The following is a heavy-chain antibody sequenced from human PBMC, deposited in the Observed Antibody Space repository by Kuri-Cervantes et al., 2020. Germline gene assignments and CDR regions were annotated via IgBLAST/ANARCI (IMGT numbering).Heavy chain of an antibody. CDR3: AREHSGSIRGAYYYYYGMDV. CDR1: GYTFTSYG. CDR2: ISAYNGNT. D-gene: IGHD1-26*01. Sequence: GGSLRLSCKASGYTFTSYGISWVRQAPGQGLEWMGWISAYNGNTNYAQKLQGRVTMTTDTSTSTAYMELRSLRSDDTAVYYCAREHSGSIRGAYYYYYGMDVWGQGTTVTVSS. V-gene: IGHV1-18*01. J-gene: IGHJ6*02.